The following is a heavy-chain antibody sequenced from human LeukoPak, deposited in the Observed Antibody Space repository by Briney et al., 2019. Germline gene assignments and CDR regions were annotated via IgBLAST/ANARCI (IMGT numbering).Heavy chain of an antibody. V-gene: IGHV1-18*01. D-gene: IGHD3-10*01. CDR1: GYTFTSYG. Sequence: SVKASCKASGYTFTSYGISWVRQAPGQGLEWMGWISAYNGNTNYAQKLQGRVTMTTDTSTSTAYMELRSLRSDDTAVYYCARDSPNMVRGVIPYWGQGTLVTVSS. CDR2: ISAYNGNT. CDR3: ARDSPNMVRGVIPY. J-gene: IGHJ4*02.